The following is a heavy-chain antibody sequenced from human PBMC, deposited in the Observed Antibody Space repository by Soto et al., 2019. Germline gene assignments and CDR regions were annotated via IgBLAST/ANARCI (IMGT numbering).Heavy chain of an antibody. V-gene: IGHV3-53*01. CDR3: ALRRVAYADF. Sequence: GGSLRLSCAASEFTVTNNEMSWVRQAPGRGLEWVSILYSGGNTYYADSVEGRFTISRDGSKNTLYLHMNSLGAEDTAVYYCALRRVAYADFWGQGTQVTVSS. J-gene: IGHJ4*02. D-gene: IGHD2-2*01. CDR1: EFTVTNNE. CDR2: LYSGGNT.